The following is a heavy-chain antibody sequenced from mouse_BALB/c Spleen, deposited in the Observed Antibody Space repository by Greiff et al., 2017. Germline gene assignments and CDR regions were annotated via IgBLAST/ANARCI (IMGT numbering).Heavy chain of an antibody. D-gene: IGHD2-3*01. V-gene: IGHV5-6-4*01. CDR1: GFTFSSYT. J-gene: IGHJ3*01. CDR3: TRDDGYYIAY. CDR2: ISSGGSYT. Sequence: EVKVEESGGGLVKPGGSLKLSCAASGFTFSSYTMSWVRQTPEKRLEWVATISSGGSYTYYPDSVKGRFTISRDNAKNTLYLQMSSLKSEDTAMYYCTRDDGYYIAYWGQGTLVTVSA.